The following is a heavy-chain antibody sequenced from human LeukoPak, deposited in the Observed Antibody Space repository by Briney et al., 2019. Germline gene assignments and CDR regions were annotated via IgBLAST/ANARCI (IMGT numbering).Heavy chain of an antibody. V-gene: IGHV4-59*12. D-gene: IGHD6-13*01. CDR1: GASISRYY. J-gene: IGHJ4*02. CDR3: ARRAAALDS. CDR2: FHHSGNT. Sequence: PSETLSLTCSVSGASISRYYWSWIRQPPGKGLEWIGYFHHSGNTNYSPSLSSRITMSVDTSKNQFSLRLNSVTTADTAIYYCARRAAALDSWGQGTLVTVSS.